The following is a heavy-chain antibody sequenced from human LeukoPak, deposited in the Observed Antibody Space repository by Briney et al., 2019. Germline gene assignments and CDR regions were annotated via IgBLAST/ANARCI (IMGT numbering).Heavy chain of an antibody. D-gene: IGHD3-10*01. V-gene: IGHV1-8*03. CDR1: GYTFTSYD. CDR3: ARGRRGVDPTFGYYYYMDV. Sequence: ASVKVSCKASGYTFTSYDINWVRQATGQGLEWMGWMNPNSGNTGYAQKFQGRVTITRNTSISTAYMELSSLRSEDTAVYYCARGRRGVDPTFGYYYYMDVWGKGTTVTVSS. CDR2: MNPNSGNT. J-gene: IGHJ6*03.